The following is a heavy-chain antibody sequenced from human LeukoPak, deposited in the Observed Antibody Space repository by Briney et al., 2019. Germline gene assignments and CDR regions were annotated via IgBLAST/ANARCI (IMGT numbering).Heavy chain of an antibody. CDR1: GGSFSGYY. D-gene: IGHD2-2*01. V-gene: IGHV4-34*01. CDR3: ARGRRGIVVVPARGLGNYYYYMDV. Sequence: PSETLSLTCAVYGGSFSGYYWSWIRQPPGKGLEWIGEINHSGSTNYNPSLKSRVTISVDTSKNQFSLKLSSVTAADTAVYYCARGRRGIVVVPARGLGNYYYYMDVWGKGTTVTVSS. J-gene: IGHJ6*03. CDR2: INHSGST.